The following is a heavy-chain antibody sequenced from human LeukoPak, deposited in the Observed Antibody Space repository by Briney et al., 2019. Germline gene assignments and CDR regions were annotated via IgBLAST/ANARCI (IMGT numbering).Heavy chain of an antibody. CDR3: ARDSAYYYGSGSYSVYYYYYYGMDV. D-gene: IGHD3-10*01. V-gene: IGHV3-7*01. CDR1: GFTFSSYW. J-gene: IGHJ6*02. CDR2: IKQDGSEK. Sequence: GGSLRLSCAASGFTFSSYWMSWVRQAPGQGLEWVANIKQDGSEKYYVDSVKGRFTISRDNAKNSLYLQMNSLRAEDTAVYYCARDSAYYYGSGSYSVYYYYYYGMDVWGQGTTVTVSS.